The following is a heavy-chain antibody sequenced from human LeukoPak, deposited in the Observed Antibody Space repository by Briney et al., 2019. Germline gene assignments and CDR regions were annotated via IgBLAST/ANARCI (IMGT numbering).Heavy chain of an antibody. CDR1: GGSISSHY. D-gene: IGHD3-10*01. CDR3: VRDKSGSALAWFDP. J-gene: IGHJ5*02. Sequence: SETLSLTCTVSGGSISSHYWSWIRQPPGKGLEWIGYIYYSGSTNYNPSLKRRVTISVDTSKNQFSLKLSSVTAADTAVYYCVRDKSGSALAWFDPWGQGTLVTVSS. CDR2: IYYSGST. V-gene: IGHV4-59*11.